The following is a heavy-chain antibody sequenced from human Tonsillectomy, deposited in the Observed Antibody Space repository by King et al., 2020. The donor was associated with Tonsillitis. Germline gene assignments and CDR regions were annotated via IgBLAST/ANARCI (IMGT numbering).Heavy chain of an antibody. Sequence: VQLVESGGGLVRPGGSLRLSCAASEFTLSNAWMSCVRQAPGKGLEWVGRIKSKTDGETTDYAAPVKGRFTSSRDDTKNMLYLQMNSLKTEDTAVYYCTPTVYSSTWSNYWGQGTLVTVSS. CDR1: EFTLSNAW. D-gene: IGHD6-13*01. CDR3: TPTVYSSTWSNY. V-gene: IGHV3-15*01. CDR2: IKSKTDGETT. J-gene: IGHJ4*02.